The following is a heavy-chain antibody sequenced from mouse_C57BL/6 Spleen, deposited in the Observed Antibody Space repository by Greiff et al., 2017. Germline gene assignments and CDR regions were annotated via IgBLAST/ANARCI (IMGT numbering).Heavy chain of an antibody. CDR3: ARETAQANYFDY. CDR2: IDPSDSYT. Sequence: QVQLQQPGAELVRPGTSVKLSCKASGYTFTSYWMHWVKQRPGQGLEWIGVIDPSDSYTNYNHKFKGKATLTVDTSSSTAYMQLSSLTSEDSAVYYCARETAQANYFDYWGQGTTLTVSS. CDR1: GYTFTSYW. V-gene: IGHV1-59*01. D-gene: IGHD3-2*02. J-gene: IGHJ2*01.